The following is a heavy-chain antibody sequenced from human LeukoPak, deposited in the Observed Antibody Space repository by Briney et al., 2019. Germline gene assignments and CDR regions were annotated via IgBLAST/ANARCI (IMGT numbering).Heavy chain of an antibody. Sequence: GGSLRLSCAASGFTFSSYGMSWVRQAPGKGLEWVSSISGSGGSTYYADSLKGRFTISRDNSKNTLYLQMNTLRAEDTALYYCAKGDTMIVMEYYFDYWGQGTLVTVSS. CDR1: GFTFSSYG. CDR2: ISGSGGST. CDR3: AKGDTMIVMEYYFDY. D-gene: IGHD3-22*01. J-gene: IGHJ4*02. V-gene: IGHV3-23*01.